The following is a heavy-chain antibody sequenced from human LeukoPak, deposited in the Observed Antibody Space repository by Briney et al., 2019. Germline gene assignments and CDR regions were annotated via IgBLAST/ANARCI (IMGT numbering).Heavy chain of an antibody. J-gene: IGHJ5*02. Sequence: KPSETLSLTCAVYGGSFSGYYWSWIRQPPGKGLEWIGEIKHSGSTNYNPSLKSRVTISVDTSKNQFSLKLSSVTAADTAVYYCARGPVYYGHGGWWFDPWGQGTLVTVSS. CDR2: IKHSGST. CDR3: ARGPVYYGHGGWWFDP. CDR1: GGSFSGYY. D-gene: IGHD3-10*01. V-gene: IGHV4-34*01.